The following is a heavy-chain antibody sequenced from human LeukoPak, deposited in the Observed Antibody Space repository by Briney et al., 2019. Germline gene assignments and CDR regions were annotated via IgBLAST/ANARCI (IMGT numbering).Heavy chain of an antibody. J-gene: IGHJ6*03. Sequence: ASVKVSCKASGGTFSSYAISWVRQAPGQGLEWMGRIIPIFGTANYAQKFQGRVTITTDESTSTAYMGLSSLRSEDTAVYYCARDIVVVPAAMRSAEGYYYYMDVWGKGTTVTVSS. V-gene: IGHV1-69*05. CDR3: ARDIVVVPAAMRSAEGYYYYMDV. D-gene: IGHD2-2*01. CDR2: IIPIFGTA. CDR1: GGTFSSYA.